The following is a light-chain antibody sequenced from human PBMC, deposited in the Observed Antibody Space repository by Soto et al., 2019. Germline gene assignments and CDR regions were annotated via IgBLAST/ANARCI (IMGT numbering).Light chain of an antibody. V-gene: IGLV2-14*01. CDR1: RSDVGGYNF. Sequence: QSALTQPASVSGSPGQSITISCTRTRSDVGGYNFVSWYQQHPGKVPKLLIYDVTHRPSGVSNRFSASKSANTASLTISGLQAEDEADYYCSSYTSTNTLVFGGGTKVTVL. CDR3: SSYTSTNTLV. J-gene: IGLJ2*01. CDR2: DVT.